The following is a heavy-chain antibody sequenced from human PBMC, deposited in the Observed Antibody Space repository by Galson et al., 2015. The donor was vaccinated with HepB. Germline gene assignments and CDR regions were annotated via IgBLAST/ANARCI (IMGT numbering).Heavy chain of an antibody. Sequence: SLRLSCAASGFTFSSYGMHWVRQAPGKGLEWVAVIWYDGSNKYYADSVKGRFTISRDNSKNTLYLQMNSLRAEDTAVYYCAKDYYDSSGYTDFDYWGQGTLVTVSS. CDR2: IWYDGSNK. CDR1: GFTFSSYG. J-gene: IGHJ4*02. D-gene: IGHD3-22*01. V-gene: IGHV3-33*06. CDR3: AKDYYDSSGYTDFDY.